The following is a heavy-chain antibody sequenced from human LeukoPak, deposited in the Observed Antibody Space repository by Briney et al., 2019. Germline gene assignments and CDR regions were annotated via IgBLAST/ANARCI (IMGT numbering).Heavy chain of an antibody. D-gene: IGHD6-19*01. Sequence: SVKVSCKASGGTFSSYAISWVRQAPGQGLEWMGRIIPILGIANYAQKFQGRVTITADKSTSTAYMELSSLRSEDTAVYYCARLLGSSYSSGWYGRDDAFDIWGQGTMVTVSS. CDR1: GGTFSSYA. CDR3: ARLLGSSYSSGWYGRDDAFDI. J-gene: IGHJ3*02. CDR2: IIPILGIA. V-gene: IGHV1-69*04.